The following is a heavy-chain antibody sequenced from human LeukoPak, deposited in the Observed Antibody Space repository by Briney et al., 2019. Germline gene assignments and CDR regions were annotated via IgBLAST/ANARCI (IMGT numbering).Heavy chain of an antibody. CDR3: ARMNPHDLPSYYYYYYMDV. V-gene: IGHV4-4*07. Sequence: SETLSLTCTASGGSISSYYWSWIRQPAGKGLEWIGRIYTSGSTNYNPSLKSRVTMSVDTSKNQFSLKLSSVTAADTAVYYCARMNPHDLPSYYYYYYMDVWGKGTTVTVSS. D-gene: IGHD1-14*01. J-gene: IGHJ6*03. CDR2: IYTSGST. CDR1: GGSISSYY.